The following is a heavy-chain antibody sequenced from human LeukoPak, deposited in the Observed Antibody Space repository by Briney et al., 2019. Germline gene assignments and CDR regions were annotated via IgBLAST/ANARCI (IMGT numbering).Heavy chain of an antibody. D-gene: IGHD4-17*01. CDR2: IDPSDSYT. V-gene: IGHV5-10-1*01. Sequence: GESLKISCKGSGYSFASYWISWVRQMPGEGLEWMGTIDPSDSYTNYSPSFQGHVTISADKSISTAYLQWSSLKASDTAMYYCARSVVAVTLGYFQQWGQGTLVSVSS. CDR1: GYSFASYW. J-gene: IGHJ1*01. CDR3: ARSVVAVTLGYFQQ.